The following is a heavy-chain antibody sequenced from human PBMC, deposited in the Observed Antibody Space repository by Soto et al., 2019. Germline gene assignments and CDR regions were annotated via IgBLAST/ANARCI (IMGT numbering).Heavy chain of an antibody. J-gene: IGHJ4*02. CDR1: GFTFSNYA. CDR2: ISGSGGRS. V-gene: IGHV3-23*01. CDR3: AKAYFVWSSEQPYYFDY. Sequence: EQLLDSGGGLVQPGGSLRLSCAASGFTFSNYAMTWVRQGPGKGLEWVSGISGSGGRSYYADSVKGRFTISRDNSKSTLYLQMNSLRAEDTAVYYCAKAYFVWSSEQPYYFDYWGQGTLVTVSS. D-gene: IGHD3-16*01.